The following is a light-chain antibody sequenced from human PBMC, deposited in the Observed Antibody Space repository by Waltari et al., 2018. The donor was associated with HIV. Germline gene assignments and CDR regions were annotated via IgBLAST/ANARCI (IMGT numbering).Light chain of an antibody. V-gene: IGLV1-51*02. J-gene: IGLJ3*02. CDR2: ENN. CDR1: SSNIGNNY. Sequence: QSVLTQPPSVSAAPGQKVTISCSGGSSNIGNNYVSWYQQLPGTAPKVLIYENNKRPSGIPDRFSGSKSGTSATLGITGLQTGDEADYYCGTWDSSLSSGVFGGGTKLTVL. CDR3: GTWDSSLSSGV.